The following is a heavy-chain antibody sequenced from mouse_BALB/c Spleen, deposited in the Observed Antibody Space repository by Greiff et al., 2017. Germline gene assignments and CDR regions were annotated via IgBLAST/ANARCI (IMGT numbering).Heavy chain of an antibody. J-gene: IGHJ4*01. Sequence: EVKLQESGAELVKPGASVKLSCTASGFNIKDTYMHWVKQRPEQGLEWIGRIDPANGNTKYDPKFQGKATITADTSSNTAYLQLSSLTSEDTAVYYCARRYGYAMDYWGQGTSVTVAS. V-gene: IGHV14-3*02. CDR2: IDPANGNT. CDR1: GFNIKDTY. D-gene: IGHD2-14*01. CDR3: ARRYGYAMDY.